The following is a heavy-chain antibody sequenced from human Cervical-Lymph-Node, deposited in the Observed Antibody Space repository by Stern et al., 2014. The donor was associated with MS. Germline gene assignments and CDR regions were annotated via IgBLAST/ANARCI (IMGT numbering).Heavy chain of an antibody. CDR3: ASTGDHVDWYFDL. CDR1: GFAFSDSY. D-gene: IGHD3-10*01. CDR2: ISSSSTYT. V-gene: IGHV3-11*06. J-gene: IGHJ2*01. Sequence: VQLVESGGGLVKSGGSLRLSCAASGFAFSDSYMSWIRQAPGKGLEWLSHISSSSTYTNYADSVKGRFNISRDNAKNSLYLQMNSLRAEDTAVYYCASTGDHVDWYFDLWGRGTLVTVSS.